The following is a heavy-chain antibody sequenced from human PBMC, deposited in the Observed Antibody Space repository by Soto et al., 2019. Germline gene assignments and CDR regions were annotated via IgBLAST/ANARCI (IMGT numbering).Heavy chain of an antibody. CDR2: INPSGGST. CDR3: VREMWTRSGPQNFFDY. CDR1: GYTFTSYY. J-gene: IGHJ4*02. V-gene: IGHV1-46*01. Sequence: ASVKVSCKASGYTFTSYYMHWVRQAPGQGLEWMGIINPSGGSTSYAQKFQGRVTLTRDTSTSTAYMELRSLRSDDTAIYYCVREMWTRSGPQNFFDYWGLGALVTVSS. D-gene: IGHD6-25*01.